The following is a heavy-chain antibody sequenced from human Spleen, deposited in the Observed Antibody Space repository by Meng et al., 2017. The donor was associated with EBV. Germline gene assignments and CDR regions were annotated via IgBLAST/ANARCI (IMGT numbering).Heavy chain of an antibody. CDR2: IYHSGST. CDR3: ARDGSGSGTDFDY. CDR1: GGSISSSNW. V-gene: IGHV4-4*02. Sequence: QWQWQGSGPGLVKPSGTLSLTCAVAGGSISSSNWWSWVRQPPGKGLEWIGEIYHSGSTNYNPSLKSRVTISVDKSKNQFSLKLSSVTAADTAVYYCARDGSGSGTDFDYWGQGTLVTVSS. D-gene: IGHD1-1*01. J-gene: IGHJ4*02.